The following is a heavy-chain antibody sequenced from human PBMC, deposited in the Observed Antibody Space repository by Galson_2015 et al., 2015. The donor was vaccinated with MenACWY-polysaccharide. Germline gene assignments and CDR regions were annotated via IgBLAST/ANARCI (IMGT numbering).Heavy chain of an antibody. J-gene: IGHJ4*02. D-gene: IGHD5-24*01. CDR3: AKERWLQQDFDY. CDR2: ISYDGSNK. Sequence: SLRLSCAASGFTFSSYGMHWVRQAPGKGLEWVAVISYDGSNKYYADSVKGRFTISRDNSKNTLYLQMNSLRAEDTAVYYCAKERWLQQDFDYWGQGTLVTVSS. V-gene: IGHV3-30*18. CDR1: GFTFSSYG.